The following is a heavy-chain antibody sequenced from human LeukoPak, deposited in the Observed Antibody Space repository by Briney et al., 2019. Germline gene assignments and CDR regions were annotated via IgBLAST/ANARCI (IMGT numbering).Heavy chain of an antibody. Sequence: PSETLSLTCTVSGGSISISCYYWGWIRQPPGKGLEWIGSIDYSGSTNYNPSLKSRVTISVDTSKNHFSLKLSSVTAADTALYYCARTSPIYYGAGSYGNWGQGTLVTVSS. CDR1: GGSISISCYY. D-gene: IGHD3-10*01. CDR2: IDYSGST. V-gene: IGHV4-39*01. CDR3: ARTSPIYYGAGSYGN. J-gene: IGHJ4*02.